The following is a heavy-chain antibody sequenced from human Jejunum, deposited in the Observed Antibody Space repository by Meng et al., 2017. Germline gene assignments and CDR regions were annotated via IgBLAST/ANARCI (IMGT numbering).Heavy chain of an antibody. J-gene: IGHJ4*01. CDR2: IDSYGIGT. CDR1: GFTFSSYW. CDR3: ARVPPEMCGGDCYNDY. D-gene: IGHD2-21*02. V-gene: IGHV3-74*01. Sequence: GESLKISCVASGFTFSSYWMHWVRQVPGKGLVWVARIDSYGIGTYYADSVRGRFTISRDNGKNTLYLQLNSLRAEDTGVYYCARVPPEMCGGDCYNDYWGHGTLVTCAS.